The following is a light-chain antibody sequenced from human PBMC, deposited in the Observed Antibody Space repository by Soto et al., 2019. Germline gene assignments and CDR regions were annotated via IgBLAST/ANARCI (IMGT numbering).Light chain of an antibody. CDR1: SSNIGAGYD. V-gene: IGLV1-40*01. J-gene: IGLJ1*01. Sequence: QSVLTQPPSVSGAPGQRVTISCTGRSSNIGAGYDVHWYQQLPGTAPKLLIYGNSNRPSGVPDRFSGSKSGTSASLAITGLQAEDEADYYCQSYDSSLRVFGTGTKVTVL. CDR2: GNS. CDR3: QSYDSSLRV.